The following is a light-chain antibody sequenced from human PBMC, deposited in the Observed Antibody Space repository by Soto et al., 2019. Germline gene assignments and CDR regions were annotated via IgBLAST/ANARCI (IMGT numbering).Light chain of an antibody. Sequence: EIVLTQSPGTLSLSPGERATLSCRASQSVTRNYLAWYQQKPGQAPRLLIYGASSRATGIPDRFSGSGSGTDFTLTISRLEPEDVAVYYCQQYVGSPFTFGPGTKVDIK. CDR1: QSVTRNY. CDR3: QQYVGSPFT. CDR2: GAS. V-gene: IGKV3-20*01. J-gene: IGKJ3*01.